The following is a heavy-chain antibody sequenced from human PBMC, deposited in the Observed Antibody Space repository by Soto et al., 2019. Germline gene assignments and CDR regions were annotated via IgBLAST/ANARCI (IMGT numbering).Heavy chain of an antibody. J-gene: IGHJ4*02. CDR1: GYTFTSYG. Sequence: GASVKVSCKASGYTFTSYGFSWVRQAPGQGLEWVGWVSANNGDTNSARNFQGRVTLTTDTSTSTAYMDLRSLTSDDTAVYYCARDFRDSCGGTNRIYFDYWGQGTLVTVSS. V-gene: IGHV1-18*01. CDR3: ARDFRDSCGGTNRIYFDY. D-gene: IGHD2-21*01. CDR2: VSANNGDT.